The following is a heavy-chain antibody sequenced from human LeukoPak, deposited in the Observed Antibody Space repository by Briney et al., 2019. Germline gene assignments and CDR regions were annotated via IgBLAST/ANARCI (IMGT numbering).Heavy chain of an antibody. Sequence: PSETLSLTCTVSGGSISSSSYYWGWIRQPPGKGLEWIGSIYYSGSTYYNPSLKSRVTISVDTSKNQFSLKLSSVTAADTAVYYCARVPKGLWFGELNNWFDPWGQGTLVTVSS. CDR1: GGSISSSSYY. J-gene: IGHJ5*02. D-gene: IGHD3-10*01. V-gene: IGHV4-39*01. CDR3: ARVPKGLWFGELNNWFDP. CDR2: IYYSGST.